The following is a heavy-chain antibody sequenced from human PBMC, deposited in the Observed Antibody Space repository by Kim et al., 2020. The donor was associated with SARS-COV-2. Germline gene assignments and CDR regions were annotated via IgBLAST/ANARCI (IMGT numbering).Heavy chain of an antibody. CDR2: IYYSGST. CDR3: ARVGWFGEFPNWFDP. D-gene: IGHD3-10*01. J-gene: IGHJ5*02. Sequence: SETLSLTCTVSGGSISSGGYYWSWIRQHPGKGLEWIGYIYYSGSTYYNPSLKSRVTISVDTSKNQFSLKLSSVTAADTAVYYCARVGWFGEFPNWFDPWGQGTLVTVSS. CDR1: GGSISSGGYY. V-gene: IGHV4-31*03.